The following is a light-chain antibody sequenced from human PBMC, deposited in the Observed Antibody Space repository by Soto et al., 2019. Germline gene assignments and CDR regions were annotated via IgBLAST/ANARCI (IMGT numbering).Light chain of an antibody. J-gene: IGLJ1*01. Sequence: QSVLTQPRSVSGSRGQSVTISCTGTSSDVGGYNYVSWYQQHPGKAPKLMIYDVRKWPSGVPDRFSGSKFGNTASLTISGLQAEDEADYYCCSYAGTYSYVFGTGTKVTVL. CDR1: SSDVGGYNY. V-gene: IGLV2-11*01. CDR3: CSYAGTYSYV. CDR2: DVR.